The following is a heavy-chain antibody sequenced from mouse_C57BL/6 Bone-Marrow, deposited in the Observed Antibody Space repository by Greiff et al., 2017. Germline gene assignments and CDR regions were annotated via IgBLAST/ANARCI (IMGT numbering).Heavy chain of an antibody. CDR3: ARERDYYGSSSSYYFDY. D-gene: IGHD1-1*01. CDR2: IYPGDGDT. Sequence: LQESGAELVKPGASVKISCKASGYAFSSYWMNWVKQRPGKGLEWIGQIYPGDGDTNYNGKFKGKATLTADKSSSTAYMQLSSLTSEDSAVYFCARERDYYGSSSSYYFDYWGQGTTLTVSS. V-gene: IGHV1-80*01. J-gene: IGHJ2*01. CDR1: GYAFSSYW.